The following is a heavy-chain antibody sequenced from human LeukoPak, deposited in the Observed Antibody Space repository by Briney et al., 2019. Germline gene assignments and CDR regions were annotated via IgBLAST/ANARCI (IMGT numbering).Heavy chain of an antibody. V-gene: IGHV3-23*01. CDR2: ISGSGGST. Sequence: GGSLRLSCAPSGFTFNSYAMSWVRQAPGKGLEWVSAISGSGGSTYYADSVKGRFTISRDNSKNTLYLQMNSLRAEDTAVYYCAKDPAYCGGDCYVRDYYYGMDVWGQGTTVTVSS. D-gene: IGHD2-21*02. CDR3: AKDPAYCGGDCYVRDYYYGMDV. J-gene: IGHJ6*02. CDR1: GFTFNSYA.